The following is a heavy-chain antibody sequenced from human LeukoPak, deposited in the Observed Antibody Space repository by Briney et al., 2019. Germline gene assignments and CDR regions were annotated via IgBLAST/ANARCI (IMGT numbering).Heavy chain of an antibody. D-gene: IGHD5-12*01. CDR3: ARVGRSIVATIGVRWFDP. CDR2: INPNSGGT. CDR1: GYTFTGYY. Sequence: ASVKVSCKASGYTFTGYYMHWVRQAPGQGLEWMGWINPNSGGTNYAQKFQGRVTMTSDTSISTAYMELSRLRSDDTAVYYCARVGRSIVATIGVRWFDPWGQGTLVTVSS. J-gene: IGHJ5*02. V-gene: IGHV1-2*02.